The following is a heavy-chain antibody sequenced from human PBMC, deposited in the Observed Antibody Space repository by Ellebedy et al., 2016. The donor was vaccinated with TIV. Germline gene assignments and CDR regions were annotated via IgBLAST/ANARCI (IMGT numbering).Heavy chain of an antibody. V-gene: IGHV3-23*01. CDR1: GFTFSSYT. J-gene: IGHJ4*02. CDR3: AKGTRIITMIVVVPYYFDY. CDR2: ISGSGGST. D-gene: IGHD3-22*01. Sequence: PGGSLRLSCVASGFTFSSYTINWVRQAPGKGLEWVSAISGSGGSTYYADSVKGRFTISRDNSKNTLYLQMNSLRAEDTAVYYCAKGTRIITMIVVVPYYFDYWGQGTLVTVSS.